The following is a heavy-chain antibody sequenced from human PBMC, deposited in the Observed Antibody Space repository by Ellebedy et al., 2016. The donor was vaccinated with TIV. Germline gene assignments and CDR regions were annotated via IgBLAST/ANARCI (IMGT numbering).Heavy chain of an antibody. D-gene: IGHD1-1*01. V-gene: IGHV5-51*01. CDR2: IYPGDSDT. CDR1: GYSFTSYW. Sequence: GESLKISXKGSGYSFTSYWIGWVRQMPGKGLEWMGIIYPGDSDTRYSPSFQGQVTISADKSISTAYLQWSSLKASDTAMYYCAKAIQLETNWFDPWGQGTLVTVSS. CDR3: AKAIQLETNWFDP. J-gene: IGHJ5*02.